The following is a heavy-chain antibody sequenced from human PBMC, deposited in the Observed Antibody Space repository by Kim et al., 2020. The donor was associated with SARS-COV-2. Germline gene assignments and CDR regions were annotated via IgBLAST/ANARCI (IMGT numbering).Heavy chain of an antibody. D-gene: IGHD2-2*01. V-gene: IGHV1-69*04. Sequence: AQKFQGRVTITADKSTSTAYMELSSLRSEDTAVYYCARDPVPAAIGDFDYWGQGTLVTVSS. CDR3: ARDPVPAAIGDFDY. J-gene: IGHJ4*02.